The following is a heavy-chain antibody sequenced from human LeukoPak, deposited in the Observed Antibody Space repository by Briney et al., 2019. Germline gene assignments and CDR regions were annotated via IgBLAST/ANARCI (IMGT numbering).Heavy chain of an antibody. D-gene: IGHD6-13*01. CDR2: ISWNSGSV. V-gene: IGHV3-9*01. CDR1: GFTFDDYA. Sequence: GGSLRLSCAASGFTFDDYAVHWVRQTPGKGLEWVSGISWNSGSVAYADSVKGRFTISRDNAKNSLYLQMNSLRVEDTALYYCARDVSFAGQQLVGPLDYWGHGALVTVSP. CDR3: ARDVSFAGQQLVGPLDY. J-gene: IGHJ4*01.